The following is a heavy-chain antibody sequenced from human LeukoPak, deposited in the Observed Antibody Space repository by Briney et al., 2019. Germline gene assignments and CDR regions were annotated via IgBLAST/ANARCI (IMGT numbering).Heavy chain of an antibody. CDR2: INPNSGGT. CDR1: GYTFTGYY. J-gene: IGHJ4*02. D-gene: IGHD3-3*01. CDR3: ARVRLDFWSGSTNYYFDY. Sequence: GASVKVSCKASGYTFTGYYMHWVRQAPGQGLEWMGWINPNSGGTNYAQKFQGRVTMTRDTSISTAYMELSRLRSDDTAVYYCARVRLDFWSGSTNYYFDYWGQGTLVTVSS. V-gene: IGHV1-2*02.